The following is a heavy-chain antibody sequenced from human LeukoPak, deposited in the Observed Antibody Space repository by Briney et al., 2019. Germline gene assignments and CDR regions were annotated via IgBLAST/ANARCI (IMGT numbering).Heavy chain of an antibody. CDR2: ISSSGSTI. J-gene: IGHJ6*03. CDR1: GFTVSSNY. D-gene: IGHD2-15*01. Sequence: PGGSLRLSCAASGFTVSSNYMSWIRQAPGKGLEWVSYISSSGSTIYYADSVKGRFTISRDNAKNSLYLQMNSLRAEDTAVYYCARVVVVVAAYHYYYYMDVWGKGTTVTISS. CDR3: ARVVVVVAAYHYYYYMDV. V-gene: IGHV3-11*01.